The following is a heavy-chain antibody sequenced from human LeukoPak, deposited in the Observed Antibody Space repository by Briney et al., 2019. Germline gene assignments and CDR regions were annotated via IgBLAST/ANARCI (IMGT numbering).Heavy chain of an antibody. CDR3: AKDYCSGGSCRYFDY. CDR2: ISGGGGST. J-gene: IGHJ4*02. D-gene: IGHD2-15*01. Sequence: GGSLRLSCAASGFTFSSYAMSWVRQAPGKGLEWVSAISGGGGSTYYADSVKGRFTISRDNSKNTLYLQMNSLRAEDTAVYYCAKDYCSGGSCRYFDYWGQGTLVTVSS. V-gene: IGHV3-23*01. CDR1: GFTFSSYA.